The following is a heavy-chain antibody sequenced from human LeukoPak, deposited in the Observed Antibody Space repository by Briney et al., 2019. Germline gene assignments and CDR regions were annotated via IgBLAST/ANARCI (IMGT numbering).Heavy chain of an antibody. CDR2: IYYSGST. D-gene: IGHD2-15*01. CDR1: GGSISSYY. J-gene: IGHJ5*02. CDR3: ARRPTTPGYCSGGSCYSFSWFDP. Sequence: PSETLSLTRTVSGGSISSYYWSWIRQPPGKGLEWIGYIYYSGSTNYNPSLKSRVTISVDTSKNQFSLKLSSVTAADTAVYYCARRPTTPGYCSGGSCYSFSWFDPWGQGTLVTVSS. V-gene: IGHV4-59*08.